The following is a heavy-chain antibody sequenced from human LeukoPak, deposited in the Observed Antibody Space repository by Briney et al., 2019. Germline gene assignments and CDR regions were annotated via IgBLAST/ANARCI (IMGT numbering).Heavy chain of an antibody. D-gene: IGHD1/OR15-1a*01. V-gene: IGHV3-20*04. CDR1: GFTFDDYG. Sequence: PGGSLRLSCAASGFTFDDYGMSWVRQAPGKGLEWVSDINWCGVRTGYADSLKGRFTISRDNAKNTLYLEMNSLRAEDTALYYCARDLATTDNWGQGTLVTVSS. J-gene: IGHJ4*02. CDR2: INWCGVRT. CDR3: ARDLATTDN.